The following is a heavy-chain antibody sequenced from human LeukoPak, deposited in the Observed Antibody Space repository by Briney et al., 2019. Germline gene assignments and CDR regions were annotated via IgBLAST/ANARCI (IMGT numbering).Heavy chain of an antibody. CDR2: IRYDGSNK. CDR1: GFTFSSYG. Sequence: GGSLRLSCAASGFTFSSYGMHWVRQAPGKGLEWVAFIRYDGSNKYYADSVKGRFTISRDNSKNTLYLHVNSLRPEDTAVYYCARGSVEMATVRGGYFDYWGQGTLVTVSS. V-gene: IGHV3-30*02. D-gene: IGHD5-24*01. J-gene: IGHJ4*02. CDR3: ARGSVEMATVRGGYFDY.